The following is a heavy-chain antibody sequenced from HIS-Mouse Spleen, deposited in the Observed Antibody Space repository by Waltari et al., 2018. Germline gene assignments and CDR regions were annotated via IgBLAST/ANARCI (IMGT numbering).Heavy chain of an antibody. CDR2: INPNSGGT. D-gene: IGHD3-3*01. V-gene: IGHV1-2*02. CDR3: ARWSDMEVYWYFDL. CDR1: GYTFTGYY. J-gene: IGHJ2*01. Sequence: QVQLVQSGAEVKKPGASVKVSCKASGYTFTGYYMHWVRQAPGQGLEGVGWINPNSGGTNYAQKFQGRVTMTRDTSISTAYMELSRLRSDDTAVYYCARWSDMEVYWYFDLWGRGTLVTVSS.